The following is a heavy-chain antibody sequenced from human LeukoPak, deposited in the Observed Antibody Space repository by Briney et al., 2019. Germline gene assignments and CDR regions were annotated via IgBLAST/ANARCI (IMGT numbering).Heavy chain of an antibody. V-gene: IGHV6-1*01. CDR2: TYYRSKCIQ. J-gene: IGHJ3*02. D-gene: IGHD1-14*01. CDR1: GDSVSSNSAA. CDR3: TRDPDVIDAFDI. Sequence: SQTLSLTCAISGDSVSSNSAAWNWIRQSPSRGLEWLGRTYYRSKCIQAYAVSVKSRIHITPDTTKICFSLHLTSVTPDDSAVYFCTRDPDVIDAFDIWGLGTRVTV.